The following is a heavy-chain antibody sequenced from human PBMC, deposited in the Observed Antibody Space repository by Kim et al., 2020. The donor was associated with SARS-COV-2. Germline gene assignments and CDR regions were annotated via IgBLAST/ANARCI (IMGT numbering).Heavy chain of an antibody. CDR3: ARDRGATRGSGSYTDAFDI. D-gene: IGHD3-10*01. J-gene: IGHJ3*02. CDR2: ISSSGSTI. CDR1: GFTFSDYY. Sequence: GGSLRLSCAASGFTFSDYYMSWIRQAPGKGLEWVSYISSSGSTIYYADSVKGRFTISRDNAKNSLYLQMNSLRAEDTAVYYCARDRGATRGSGSYTDAFDIWGQGTMVTVSS. V-gene: IGHV3-11*01.